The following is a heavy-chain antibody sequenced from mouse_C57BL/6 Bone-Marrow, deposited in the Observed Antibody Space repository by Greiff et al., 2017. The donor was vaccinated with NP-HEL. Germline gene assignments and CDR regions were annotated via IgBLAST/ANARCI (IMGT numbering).Heavy chain of an antibody. Sequence: QVQLQQSGAELARPGASVKLSCKASGYTFTSYGISWVKQRTGQGLEWIGEIYPRSGNTYYNEKFKGKAKLTADKSSSTAYMELRSLTSEDSAVYFCAREGSPWYFDVWGTGTTVTVSS. CDR3: AREGSPWYFDV. D-gene: IGHD1-1*02. J-gene: IGHJ1*03. V-gene: IGHV1-81*01. CDR1: GYTFTSYG. CDR2: IYPRSGNT.